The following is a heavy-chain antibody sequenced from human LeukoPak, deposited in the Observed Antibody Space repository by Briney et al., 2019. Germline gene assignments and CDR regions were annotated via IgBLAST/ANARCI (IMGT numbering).Heavy chain of an antibody. D-gene: IGHD1-26*01. CDR3: ARAGASAY. V-gene: IGHV4-34*01. CDR1: GGSFSGYY. J-gene: IGHJ4*02. CDR2: INHSGST. Sequence: SETLSLTCAVYGGSFSGYYWSWIRQPPGKGLEWIGEINHSGSTNYNPSLKSRVTISVDTSKNQFSLKLSSVTAADSAVYYCARAGASAYWGQGTLVTASS.